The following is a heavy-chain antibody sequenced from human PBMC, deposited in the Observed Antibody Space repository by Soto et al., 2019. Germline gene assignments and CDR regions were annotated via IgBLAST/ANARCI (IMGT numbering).Heavy chain of an antibody. Sequence: QVQLQESGPGLVKPSETLTLTCAVSGASITKGKWWSWVRQPPGKGLEWIGEISHRVSPNYNPALRSRVTIEVDTSKNQISLKFSVTAADTAMYYCTRDGDYGYSLAYCGQGTLVTVSS. CDR1: GASITKGKW. J-gene: IGHJ4*02. V-gene: IGHV4-4*02. CDR2: ISHRVSP. CDR3: TRDGDYGYSLAY. D-gene: IGHD2-21*01.